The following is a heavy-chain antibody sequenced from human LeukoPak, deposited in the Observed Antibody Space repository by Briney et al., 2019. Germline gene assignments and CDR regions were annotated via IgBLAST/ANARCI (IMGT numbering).Heavy chain of an antibody. CDR1: GGSISSYY. Sequence: SETLSLTCTVSGGSISSYYWSWIRQPPGKGLEWIGYIYYSGSTNYSPSLKSRVTISVDTSKNQFSLKLSSVTAADTAVYYCASRMSSGGYYYYGMDVWGQGTTVTVSS. CDR3: ASRMSSGGYYYYGMDV. D-gene: IGHD3-10*01. J-gene: IGHJ6*02. V-gene: IGHV4-59*01. CDR2: IYYSGST.